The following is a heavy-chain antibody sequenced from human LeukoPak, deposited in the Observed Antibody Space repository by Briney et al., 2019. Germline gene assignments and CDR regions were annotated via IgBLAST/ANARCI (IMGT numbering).Heavy chain of an antibody. V-gene: IGHV3-21*01. J-gene: IGHJ4*02. CDR3: ARVEADGYNGNY. Sequence: GGSLRLSCAASGFTFSSYSMNWVRQAPGKGLEWVSSISSSSSYIYYADSVKGRFTIPRDNAKNSLYLQMNSLRAEDAAVYYCARVEADGYNGNYWGQGTLVTVSS. CDR1: GFTFSSYS. CDR2: ISSSSSYI. D-gene: IGHD5-24*01.